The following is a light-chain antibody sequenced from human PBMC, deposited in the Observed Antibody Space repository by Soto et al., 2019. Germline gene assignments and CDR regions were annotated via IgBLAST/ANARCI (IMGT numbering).Light chain of an antibody. CDR1: QDIAIY. Sequence: DIKVTQSASSLSASVGDRVTITCRASQDIAIYLAWYQQKPGEAPKLLIYAASTLYGGVQSRLSGSGTWEEFAVTKRSLQPCAQAAHYREPETGYSEALGQGTKVDIK. V-gene: IGKV1-9*01. CDR2: AAS. J-gene: IGKJ1*01. CDR3: EPETGYSEA.